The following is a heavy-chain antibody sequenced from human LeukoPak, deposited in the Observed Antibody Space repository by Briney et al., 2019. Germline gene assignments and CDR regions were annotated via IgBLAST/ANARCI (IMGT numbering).Heavy chain of an antibody. CDR2: THYSGAT. CDR3: ARGFGGDYMGAFDI. V-gene: IGHV4-59*01. Sequence: SETLSLTCTVSGGSISSYYWSWLRQSPGKGLEYIGYTHYSGATNYNPSLKSRVTISLDTSGNQFSLKLSSVTAADTAVYYCARGFGGDYMGAFDIWGQGTMVTVSS. CDR1: GGSISSYY. D-gene: IGHD4-17*01. J-gene: IGHJ3*02.